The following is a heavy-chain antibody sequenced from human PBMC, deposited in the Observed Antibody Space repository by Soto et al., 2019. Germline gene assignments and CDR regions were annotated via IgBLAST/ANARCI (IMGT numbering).Heavy chain of an antibody. V-gene: IGHV4-39*01. Sequence: SSETLSLTCTVSNDSISNPIYYWGWIRQPPGKGLEWIGSIYHTGRSYYNPSLQGRVTISMDKSKNQFSLKLTSVTAADTAIYFCGGRTSLASVQLFVGEISNHNWFDPWSQGTLVTVSS. D-gene: IGHD3-10*01. CDR2: IYHTGRS. CDR3: GGRTSLASVQLFVGEISNHNWFDP. J-gene: IGHJ5*02. CDR1: NDSISNPIYY.